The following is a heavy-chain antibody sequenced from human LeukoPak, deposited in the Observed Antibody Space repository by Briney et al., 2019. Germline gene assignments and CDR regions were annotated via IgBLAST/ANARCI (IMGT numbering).Heavy chain of an antibody. J-gene: IGHJ4*02. CDR3: AKGAQYDFWSGYTIEYFDV. CDR2: ISASGSST. Sequence: GGSLRLSCAASGFSFTNYGMSWVRQAPGKGLEWVSFISASGSSTHYADSVKGRFTISRDNSKNTVHLQINSLRAGDTATYYCAKGAQYDFWSGYTIEYFDVWGQGTLVSVSS. CDR1: GFSFTNYG. D-gene: IGHD3-3*01. V-gene: IGHV3-23*01.